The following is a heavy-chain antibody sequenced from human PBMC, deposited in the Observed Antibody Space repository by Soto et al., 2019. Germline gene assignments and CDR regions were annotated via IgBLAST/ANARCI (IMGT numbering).Heavy chain of an antibody. Sequence: SETLSLTCTVSGGSINTYYWSWIRQPPGKGLEWIGYVDYSGNSDSSPSLKSRVTISIDTSKKQVSLKLNSVTAADTAVYYCARNWLSVAGRFNFDYWGQGTPVTVSS. V-gene: IGHV4-59*01. CDR3: ARNWLSVAGRFNFDY. CDR1: GGSINTYY. D-gene: IGHD6-19*01. J-gene: IGHJ4*02. CDR2: VDYSGNS.